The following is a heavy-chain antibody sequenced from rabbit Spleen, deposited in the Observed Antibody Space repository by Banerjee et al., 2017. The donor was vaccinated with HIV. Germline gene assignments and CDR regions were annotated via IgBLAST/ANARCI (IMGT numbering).Heavy chain of an antibody. CDR2: INVITGKA. D-gene: IGHD5-1*01. Sequence: QEQLVETGGDLVKPGASLTLTCTASGVSFTISSYMCWIRQAPGKGLEWIACINVITGKAVYASWTKGRFTFSKTSSTTVTLQMTSLTAADTATYFCARDLVTVIGWNFNLWGQGTLVTVS. V-gene: IGHV1S45*01. J-gene: IGHJ4*01. CDR1: GVSFTISSY. CDR3: ARDLVTVIGWNFNL.